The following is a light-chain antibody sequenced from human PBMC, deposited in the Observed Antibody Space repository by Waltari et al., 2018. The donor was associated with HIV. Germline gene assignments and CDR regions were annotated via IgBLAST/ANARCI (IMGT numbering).Light chain of an antibody. CDR2: EVS. V-gene: IGLV2-23*02. J-gene: IGLJ2*01. CDR1: NSAVSGYNH. Sequence: SALTQPASVSGSPGQPIPISCTGTNSAVSGYNHASGNQQHPVNAPKLMIYEVSNRPSGVTNRFSGSKSGNTASLTISGLRAEDEADYYCSSYAGSSTFVIFGGGTKLTVL. CDR3: SSYAGSSTFVI.